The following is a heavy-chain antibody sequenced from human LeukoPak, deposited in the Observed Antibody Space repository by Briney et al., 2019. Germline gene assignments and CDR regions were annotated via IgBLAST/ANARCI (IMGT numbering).Heavy chain of an antibody. V-gene: IGHV1-46*01. CDR1: GYTFTSYY. CDR3: ARTYSSSDEFDY. J-gene: IGHJ4*02. D-gene: IGHD6-13*01. Sequence: ASVKVSCKASGYTFTSYYIHWVRQAPGQGLEWMGIINPSGGSTTYAQKFQGRVAMTRDTSTGRVYMEVSSLRSEDTAVYYCARTYSSSDEFDYWGQGTLVAVSS. CDR2: INPSGGST.